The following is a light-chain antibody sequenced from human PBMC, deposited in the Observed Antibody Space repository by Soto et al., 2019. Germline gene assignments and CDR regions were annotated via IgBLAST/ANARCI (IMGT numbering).Light chain of an antibody. CDR1: HSISSD. CDR2: GAS. Sequence: EIVMTQYPATRSVSPGERATLSCMSSHSISSDFACYQQPPGHAPLLLFHGASTTATGIPARFSGSGSGTEFTLTISILQSEDFAFYYCQQYNMWPNTFGQGTRLDI. CDR3: QQYNMWPNT. J-gene: IGKJ5*01. V-gene: IGKV3-15*01.